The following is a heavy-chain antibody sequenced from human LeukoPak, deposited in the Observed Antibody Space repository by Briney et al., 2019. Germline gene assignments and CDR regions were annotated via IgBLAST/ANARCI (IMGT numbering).Heavy chain of an antibody. D-gene: IGHD1-26*01. CDR2: ISGSGAST. CDR3: AKDVGKWESLHFFDY. J-gene: IGHJ4*02. V-gene: IGHV3-23*01. CDR1: GFTLSTNA. Sequence: GGSLRLSCLTSGFTLSTNAISWVRQAPGKGLEWISGISGSGASTYYADSVKGRFTISRGDSRNTLYLQMNSLRGDDTAVYYCAKDVGKWESLHFFDYWGQGALVTVSS.